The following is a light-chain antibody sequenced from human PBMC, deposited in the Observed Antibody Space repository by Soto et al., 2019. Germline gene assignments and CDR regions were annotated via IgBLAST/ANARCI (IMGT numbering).Light chain of an antibody. V-gene: IGLV2-14*03. CDR2: DVS. CDR3: SSFTSTSTWM. Sequence: QSVLTQPASVSGSPGQSITISCTGTSSDVGGYNYVSWYQQHPGKATKLMIYDVSNRPSGVSNRFSGSKSGNTASLTISGLQAEDEADYYCSSFTSTSTWMFGGGTKVTVL. J-gene: IGLJ3*02. CDR1: SSDVGGYNY.